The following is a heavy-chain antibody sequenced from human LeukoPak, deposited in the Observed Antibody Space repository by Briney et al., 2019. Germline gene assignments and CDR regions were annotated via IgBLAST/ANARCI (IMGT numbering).Heavy chain of an antibody. V-gene: IGHV3-30*03. D-gene: IGHD2-2*01. CDR2: ISYDGSNK. CDR3: ARVFWPDIVVVPATREAFDI. CDR1: GFTFSNHA. Sequence: PGGSLRLSCAASGFTFSNHAMTWVRQAPGKGLEWVAVISYDGSNKYYGDSVKGRFTISRDNSKNTLYLQMNSLRAEDTAVYYCARVFWPDIVVVPATREAFDIWGQGTMVTVSS. J-gene: IGHJ3*02.